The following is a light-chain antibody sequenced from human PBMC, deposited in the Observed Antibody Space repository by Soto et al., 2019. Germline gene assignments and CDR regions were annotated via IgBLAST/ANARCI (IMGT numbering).Light chain of an antibody. Sequence: DLQMTQSPSTLPASVGDRATIICRASQSISNWLAWYQQKPGTAPMVLTYHAANVQSGGPSRCSGSGAVTEFTLTISSLQPDDFATHYCQQYNSYSFGQGTKVDIK. CDR3: QQYNSYS. CDR1: QSISNW. J-gene: IGKJ1*01. V-gene: IGKV1-5*02. CDR2: HAA.